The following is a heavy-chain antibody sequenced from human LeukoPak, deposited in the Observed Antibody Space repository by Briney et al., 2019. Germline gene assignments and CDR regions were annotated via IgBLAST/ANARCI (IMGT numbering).Heavy chain of an antibody. D-gene: IGHD1-1*01. CDR3: TTLGGDNWFDWYFDL. CDR1: GLSLGNAW. J-gene: IGHJ2*01. V-gene: IGHV3-15*01. CDR2: IRAKVDGGTV. Sequence: GGSLRLSCAASGLSLGNAWMSWVRQVPGQGLEWLGRIRAKVDGGTVDYAAPVKGRFTISRDESENTLYLHLTSLKIEDAAVYYCTTLGGDNWFDWYFDLWGRGTLVTVSS.